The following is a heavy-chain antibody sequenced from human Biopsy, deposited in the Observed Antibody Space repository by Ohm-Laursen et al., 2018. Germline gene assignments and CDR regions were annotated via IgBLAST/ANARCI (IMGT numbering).Heavy chain of an antibody. V-gene: IGHV4-59*01. CDR2: IYYTGRT. CDR3: ARDSRGGHLNTTLITGKNLDS. J-gene: IGHJ4*02. Sequence: SDTLSLTCTVSRDSISNYNWTWIRQSPGQGLEWIGYIYYTGRTNYNPSVKSRVTISVDTSKNQFSLKLNSVTAADTAVYFCARDSRGGHLNTTLITGKNLDSWGQGILVTVSS. CDR1: RDSISNYN. D-gene: IGHD3-16*01.